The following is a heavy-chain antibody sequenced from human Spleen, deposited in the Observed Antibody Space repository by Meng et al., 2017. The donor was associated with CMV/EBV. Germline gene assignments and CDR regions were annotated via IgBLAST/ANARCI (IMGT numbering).Heavy chain of an antibody. V-gene: IGHV4-30-2*01. Sequence: ISSGGYSWGWIRQPPGKGLEWIGYIYHSGSTYYNPSLKSRVTISVDRSKNQFSLKLSSVTAADTAVYYCATWGYCSSTSCYRELDYWGQGTLVTVSS. CDR3: ATWGYCSSTSCYRELDY. D-gene: IGHD2-2*01. J-gene: IGHJ4*02. CDR1: ISSGGYS. CDR2: IYHSGST.